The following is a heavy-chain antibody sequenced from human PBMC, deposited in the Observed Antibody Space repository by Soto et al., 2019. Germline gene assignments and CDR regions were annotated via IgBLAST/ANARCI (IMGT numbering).Heavy chain of an antibody. J-gene: IGHJ6*02. CDR3: AREGVSSRWYNYYGMDV. Sequence: PSETLSLTCSVSGASISSYYYAWIRQTPGKGLEWIGYIYLGGSINYNPSFKSRVIISVDTSKNHFSVRLSSVTAADTAVYYCAREGVSSRWYNYYGMDVWGQGTTVTVSS. V-gene: IGHV4-59*01. CDR1: GASISSYY. D-gene: IGHD6-13*01. CDR2: IYLGGSI.